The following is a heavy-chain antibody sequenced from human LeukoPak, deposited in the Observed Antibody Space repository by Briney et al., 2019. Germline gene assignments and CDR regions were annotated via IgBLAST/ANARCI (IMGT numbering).Heavy chain of an antibody. J-gene: IGHJ4*02. Sequence: GGSLRLSCAASGFTFSSYAMHWVRQAPGKGLEWVAVISYDGSNKYYADSVKGRFTISRDNSKNTLYLQMNSLRAEDTAVYYCARDLRAVAGQIDYWGQGTLVTVSS. D-gene: IGHD6-19*01. CDR1: GFTFSSYA. CDR2: ISYDGSNK. CDR3: ARDLRAVAGQIDY. V-gene: IGHV3-30-3*01.